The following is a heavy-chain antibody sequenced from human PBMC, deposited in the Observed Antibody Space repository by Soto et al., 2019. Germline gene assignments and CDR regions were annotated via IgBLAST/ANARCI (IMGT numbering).Heavy chain of an antibody. Sequence: QVQLVESGGGVVQPGHFLRLSCAASGFTFSAYGMHWVRQAPGKGLEWVALISYDGRNQYYADSVKGRFTFSRDNSKNTLYRQMSSLRTEDTAVYDCAKELDLRPDYYRGIDVWGQGTTVTVSS. V-gene: IGHV3-30*18. D-gene: IGHD1-7*01. CDR2: ISYDGRNQ. J-gene: IGHJ6*02. CDR3: AKELDLRPDYYRGIDV. CDR1: GFTFSAYG.